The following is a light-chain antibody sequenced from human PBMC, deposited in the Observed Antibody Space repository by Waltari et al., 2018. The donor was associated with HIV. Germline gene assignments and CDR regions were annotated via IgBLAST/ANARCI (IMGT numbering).Light chain of an antibody. J-gene: IGLJ3*02. CDR2: GNN. Sequence: QSALTQPASVSGSPGQSITISCTGSSSNIGARFDVHWYQQLPGTAPKLLIYGNNNLPSGVPDRFSGSKSGTSASLAITGLQAEDEADYYCQSYDSSLSGSVFGGGTKLTVL. CDR3: QSYDSSLSGSV. V-gene: IGLV1-40*01. CDR1: SSNIGARFD.